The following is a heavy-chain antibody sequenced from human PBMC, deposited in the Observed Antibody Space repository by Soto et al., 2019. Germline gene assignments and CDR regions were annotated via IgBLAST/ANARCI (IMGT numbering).Heavy chain of an antibody. CDR2: INSDGSST. CDR3: ARDRSYSLDV. CDR1: GSTFSNDW. J-gene: IGHJ6*02. V-gene: IGHV3-74*01. Sequence: SGGSLRLSCAVSGSTFSNDWMHWVRQAPGKGLVWVSHINSDGSSTNYADFVKGRFTIARDNAKNTVYLQVNSLRAEDTAVYYCARDRSYSLDVWGQGTTVTVSS.